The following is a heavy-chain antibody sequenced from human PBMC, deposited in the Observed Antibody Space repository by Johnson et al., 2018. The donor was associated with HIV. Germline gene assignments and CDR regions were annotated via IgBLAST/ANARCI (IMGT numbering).Heavy chain of an antibody. CDR3: AKVPYGGCADDAFDI. CDR2: ISYDGSNK. V-gene: IGHV3-30*14. J-gene: IGHJ3*02. D-gene: IGHD4-23*01. CDR1: GFTFSSYA. Sequence: VQLVESGGGVVQPGRSLRLSCAASGFTFSSYAMHWVRQAPGKGLEWVAVISYDGSNKYYADSVKGRFTISRDNSRNTLYLQMNSLRVEDTAVYYCAKVPYGGCADDAFDIWGQGTMVTVSS.